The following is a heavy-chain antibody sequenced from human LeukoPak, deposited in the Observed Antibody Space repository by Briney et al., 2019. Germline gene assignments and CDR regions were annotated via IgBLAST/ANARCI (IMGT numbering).Heavy chain of an antibody. V-gene: IGHV3-23*01. CDR2: ISGSGGST. D-gene: IGHD3-22*01. Sequence: LPGGSLRLSCAASGFTFSSYAMSWVRQAPGKGLEWVSAISGSGGSTYYADSVKGRFTISRDNSKNTLYLQMNSLRAEDTAVYYCAKDLEDYYDSSGFDYWGQGTLVTVSS. CDR3: AKDLEDYYDSSGFDY. CDR1: GFTFSSYA. J-gene: IGHJ4*02.